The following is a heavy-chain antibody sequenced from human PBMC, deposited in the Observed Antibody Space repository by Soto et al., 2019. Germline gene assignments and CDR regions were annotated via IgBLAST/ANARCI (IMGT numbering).Heavy chain of an antibody. V-gene: IGHV4-31*03. D-gene: IGHD6-6*01. J-gene: IGHJ6*02. CDR2: IYYSGYT. CDR1: GGSLTSDGYY. Sequence: QVQLQESGPGLVKPSQTLSLTCSVSGGSLTSDGYYWSWIRQHPGRGLEWIGYIYYSGYTYYNPSLKSRVAFSVDTSKNQVSLRLKSVTAADTAVYYCARPPYSSSPYYYYMDVWGQGTMVIVSS. CDR3: ARPPYSSSPYYYYMDV.